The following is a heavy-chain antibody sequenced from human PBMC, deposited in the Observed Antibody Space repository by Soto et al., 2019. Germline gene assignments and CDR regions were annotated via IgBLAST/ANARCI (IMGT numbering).Heavy chain of an antibody. D-gene: IGHD5-18*01. Sequence: SETLSLTCTVSGGSISSYYWSWIRQPPGKGLEWIGYIYYSGSTNYNPSLKSRVTISVDTSKNQFSLKLNSVTAADTAVYYCARALGYTYGHLPIDYWGQGTLVTVSS. CDR2: IYYSGST. J-gene: IGHJ4*02. V-gene: IGHV4-59*12. CDR3: ARALGYTYGHLPIDY. CDR1: GGSISSYY.